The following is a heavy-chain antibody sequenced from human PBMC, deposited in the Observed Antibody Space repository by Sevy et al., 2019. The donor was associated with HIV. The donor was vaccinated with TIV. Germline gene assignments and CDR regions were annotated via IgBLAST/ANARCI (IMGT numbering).Heavy chain of an antibody. Sequence: GGSLRLSCAASGFTFSSYAMHWVRQAPGKGLEWVAVISYDGSNKYYADSVKGRFTISRDNSKNTLYLQMNSLRAEGTAVYYCARGLTRIAVTGTTDYWGQGTLVTVSS. J-gene: IGHJ4*02. CDR3: ARGLTRIAVTGTTDY. CDR2: ISYDGSNK. D-gene: IGHD6-19*01. CDR1: GFTFSSYA. V-gene: IGHV3-30*04.